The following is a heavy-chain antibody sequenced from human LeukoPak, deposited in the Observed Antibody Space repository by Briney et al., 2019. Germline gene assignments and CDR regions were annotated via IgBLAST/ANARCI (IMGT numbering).Heavy chain of an antibody. D-gene: IGHD2-2*01. CDR3: ARGDCSDTNCYSGYFYYYGMDV. Sequence: SSSDYYWGWIRQPPGKGLEWLSYISSSGATIYYAVSVKGRFTISRDNAKNSLYLQMSSLRAEDTAVYYCARGDCSDTNCYSGYFYYYGMDVWGQGTTVTVSS. V-gene: IGHV3-11*04. J-gene: IGHJ6*02. CDR2: ISSSGATI. CDR1: SSSDYY.